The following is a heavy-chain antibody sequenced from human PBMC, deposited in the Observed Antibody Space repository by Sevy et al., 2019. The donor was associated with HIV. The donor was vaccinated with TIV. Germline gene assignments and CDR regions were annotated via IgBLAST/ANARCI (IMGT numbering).Heavy chain of an antibody. V-gene: IGHV6-1*01. CDR3: SRSVAALDFWYFDL. CDR1: GDSVSSNNAA. J-gene: IGHJ2*01. CDR2: TYYKSKWYS. D-gene: IGHD6-19*01. Sequence: SKTLSLTCAISGDSVSSNNAAWNWIRQSPSRGLEWLGRTYYKSKWYSHYAVSVKSRMTINPDTSKNQFSLQLNSVTPEGTVVYYCSRSVAALDFWYFDLWGRRSLVTFSS.